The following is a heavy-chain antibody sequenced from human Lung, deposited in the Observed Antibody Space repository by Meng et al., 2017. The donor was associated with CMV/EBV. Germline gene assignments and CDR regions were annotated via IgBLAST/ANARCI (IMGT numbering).Heavy chain of an antibody. CDR1: GYTFTGYY. Sequence: ASVXVSXKSSGYTFTGYYMHWVRQAPGQGLEWMGWIDPNSGGTNHAQKFQGRVTMTRDTSINTAYMELSRLRSDDTAVYYCSRDLVTIFGVVGTFGYWGQGTLVTVSS. V-gene: IGHV1-2*02. CDR2: IDPNSGGT. CDR3: SRDLVTIFGVVGTFGY. D-gene: IGHD3-3*01. J-gene: IGHJ4*02.